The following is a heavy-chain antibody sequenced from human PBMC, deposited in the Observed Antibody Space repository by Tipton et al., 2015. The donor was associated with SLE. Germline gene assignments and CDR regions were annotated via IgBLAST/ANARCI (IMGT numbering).Heavy chain of an antibody. D-gene: IGHD5-18*01. CDR3: ARTRGYSYGLFDY. J-gene: IGHJ4*02. CDR1: GGSISSSSYY. Sequence: LRLSCTVSGGSISSSSYYWGWIRQPPGKGLEWIGSIYYSGSTNYNPSLKSRVTISVDTSKNQFSLKLSSVTAANTAVYYCARTRGYSYGLFDYWGQGTLVTVSS. CDR2: IYYSGST. V-gene: IGHV4-39*07.